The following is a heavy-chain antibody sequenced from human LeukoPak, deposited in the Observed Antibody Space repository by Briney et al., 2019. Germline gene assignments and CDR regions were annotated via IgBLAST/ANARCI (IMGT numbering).Heavy chain of an antibody. D-gene: IGHD3-10*01. CDR2: INHSGST. Sequence: SETLSLTCAVYGGSFSGYYWSWLRQPPGKGLEWLGEINHSGSTNYNPSLKSRVTISVDTSKNQFSLKLSSVTAADTAVYYCARLRMVRGVIITYYFDYWGQGTLVTVSS. CDR3: ARLRMVRGVIITYYFDY. CDR1: GGSFSGYY. V-gene: IGHV4-34*01. J-gene: IGHJ4*02.